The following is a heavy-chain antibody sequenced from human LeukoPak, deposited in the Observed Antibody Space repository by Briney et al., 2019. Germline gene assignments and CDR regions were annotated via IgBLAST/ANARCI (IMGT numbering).Heavy chain of an antibody. Sequence: GGSLRLSCAASGFTFSSYSMNWVRQAPGKGLEWVSAISGSGGSTYYADSVKGRFTISRDNSKNTLYLQMNSLRAEDTAVYYCAKGTNFWSGPSPLDYWGQGTLVTVSS. V-gene: IGHV3-23*01. CDR3: AKGTNFWSGPSPLDY. J-gene: IGHJ4*02. CDR2: ISGSGGST. D-gene: IGHD3-3*01. CDR1: GFTFSSYS.